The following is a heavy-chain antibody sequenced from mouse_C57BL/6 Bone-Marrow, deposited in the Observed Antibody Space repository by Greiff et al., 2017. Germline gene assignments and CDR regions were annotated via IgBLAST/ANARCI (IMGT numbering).Heavy chain of an antibody. V-gene: IGHV5-9*01. D-gene: IGHD1-1*01. CDR1: GFTFSSYT. CDR3: SRQVTTVLATKYFDV. CDR2: ISGGGGNT. Sequence: EVKLVESGGGLVKPGGSLKLSCAASGFTFSSYTMSWVRQTPEKRLQWVAAISGGGGNTDYPDSVKGRFTISRDNDKNILYLQMSSLRSEDTALYYCSRQVTTVLATKYFDVWGTGTTVTVSS. J-gene: IGHJ1*03.